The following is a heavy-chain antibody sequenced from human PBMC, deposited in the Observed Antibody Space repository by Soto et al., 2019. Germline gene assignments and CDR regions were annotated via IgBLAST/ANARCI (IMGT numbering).Heavy chain of an antibody. D-gene: IGHD3-10*01. V-gene: IGHV3-23*01. J-gene: IGHJ3*01. CDR3: ATRSGGDGAFDF. CDR1: GFSFSSYA. CDR2: ISARGGSS. Sequence: EVQLLESGGGLVQPGGSLRLACAASGFSFSSYAMVWVRQAPGKGLEWVSVISARGGSSYFADSVKGRFTISRDNSKNSLYLQMNSLRAEDTAIYYCATRSGGDGAFDFWGQGTMVTVSS.